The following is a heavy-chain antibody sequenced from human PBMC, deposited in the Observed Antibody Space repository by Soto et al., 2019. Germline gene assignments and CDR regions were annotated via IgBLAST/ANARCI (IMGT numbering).Heavy chain of an antibody. D-gene: IGHD1-26*01. CDR1: GFIFSSFN. CDR2: MSITGDR. J-gene: IGHJ4*02. Sequence: GGSLRLSCAASGFIFSSFNMNWIRQAPGRGLEFVSYMSITGDRYYADSVRGRFTDSRDNAENSLFLQMNSLGDEDTAVYYCVRDHMWAFDYWGQGILVTVSS. CDR3: VRDHMWAFDY. V-gene: IGHV3-48*02.